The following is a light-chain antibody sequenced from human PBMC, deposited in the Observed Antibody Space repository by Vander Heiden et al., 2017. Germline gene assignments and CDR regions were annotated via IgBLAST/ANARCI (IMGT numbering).Light chain of an antibody. J-gene: IGKJ4*01. V-gene: IGKV1-39*01. CDR2: AAS. CDR3: QQSYSTPVT. Sequence: DIQMTQSPPSLSASVGDRVTITCRARHSLSSYLNWYQQKPGKAPKLLIYAASSLQSAVPSRFSGSGAGTDFTLTISSRQPEDFATYDCQQSYSTPVTFGGGTKVEIK. CDR1: HSLSSY.